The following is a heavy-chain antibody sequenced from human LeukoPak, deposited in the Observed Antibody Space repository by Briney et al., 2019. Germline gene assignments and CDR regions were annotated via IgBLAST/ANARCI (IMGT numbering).Heavy chain of an antibody. Sequence: GGTLRLSCAASGFAFSNYGMNWVRQAPGKGLEWVSYISSGSTTIYYADSVKGRFTISRDNAKNSLYLQMNSLRAEDTAVYYCARGRSGGYFDYWGQGTLVTVSS. CDR1: GFAFSNYG. CDR2: ISSGSTTI. V-gene: IGHV3-48*01. D-gene: IGHD3-3*01. CDR3: ARGRSGGYFDY. J-gene: IGHJ4*02.